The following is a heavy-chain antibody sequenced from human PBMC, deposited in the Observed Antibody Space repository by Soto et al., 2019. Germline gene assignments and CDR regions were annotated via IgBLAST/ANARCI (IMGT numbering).Heavy chain of an antibody. D-gene: IGHD3-10*01. CDR3: ARGTRGAHFNWFDP. J-gene: IGHJ5*02. CDR2: INAGNGNT. V-gene: IGHV1-3*01. CDR1: GYTFTSYA. Sequence: ASVKVSCKASGYTFTSYAMHWVRQAPGQRLEWMGWINAGNGNTKYSQKFQGRVTITRDTSASTAYMELSSLRSEDTAVYYCARGTRGAHFNWFDPWGQGTPVTVSS.